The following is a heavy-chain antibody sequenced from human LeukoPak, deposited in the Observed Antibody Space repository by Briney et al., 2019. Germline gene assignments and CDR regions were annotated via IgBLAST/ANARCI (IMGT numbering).Heavy chain of an antibody. V-gene: IGHV3-48*03. CDR2: ISSSGSTI. Sequence: GGSLRLSCAASGFSFSSYEMNWVRQAPGKGLEWVSYISSSGSTINYADSVKGRFTISRDNAKNSLYLQMNSLRAEDTAVYYCAGDYYWYDYWGQGTLVTVSS. J-gene: IGHJ4*02. CDR3: AGDYYWYDY. D-gene: IGHD2-8*01. CDR1: GFSFSSYE.